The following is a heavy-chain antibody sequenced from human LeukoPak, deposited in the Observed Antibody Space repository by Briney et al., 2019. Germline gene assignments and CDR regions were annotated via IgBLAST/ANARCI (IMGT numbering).Heavy chain of an antibody. J-gene: IGHJ4*02. CDR1: GYTFTGYY. CDR3: ARRVKDRDGYNFHYFDY. Sequence: ASVKVSCKASGYTFTGYYMHWVRQAPGQGLEWMGWINPNSGGTNYAQKFQGRVTMTRETSISTAYMELSRLRSDDTAVYYCARRVKDRDGYNFHYFDYWGQGTLVTVSS. D-gene: IGHD5-24*01. V-gene: IGHV1-2*02. CDR2: INPNSGGT.